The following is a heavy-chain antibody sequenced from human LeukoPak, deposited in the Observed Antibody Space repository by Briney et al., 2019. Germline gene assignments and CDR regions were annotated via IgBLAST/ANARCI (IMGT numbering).Heavy chain of an antibody. J-gene: IGHJ4*02. CDR3: ARGAYYYED. CDR1: GVTFSSYG. D-gene: IGHD3-22*01. CDR2: ISYDGSNK. V-gene: IGHV3-30*03. Sequence: GRSLRLSCAASGVTFSSYGMHWVRQAPGQGLGWWAVISYDGSNKSYADYVQGRFTIYRDNSKNTLYLQMNSLRAEDTAVYYCARGAYYYEDWGQGTLVTVSS.